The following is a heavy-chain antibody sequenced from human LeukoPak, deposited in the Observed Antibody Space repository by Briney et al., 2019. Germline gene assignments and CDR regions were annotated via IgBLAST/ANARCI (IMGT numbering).Heavy chain of an antibody. CDR2: INPGNGNR. CDR1: GYTFTSYA. J-gene: IGHJ4*02. Sequence: ASVKVSCKASGYTFTSYAMHWVRQAPGQRLEWMGWINPGNGNRKHSQKFKGRVTITRDTSASTAYMELSSLTSEDTAVYYCAGETTVFFDYWGQGTLVTVSS. D-gene: IGHD4-17*01. CDR3: AGETTVFFDY. V-gene: IGHV1-3*01.